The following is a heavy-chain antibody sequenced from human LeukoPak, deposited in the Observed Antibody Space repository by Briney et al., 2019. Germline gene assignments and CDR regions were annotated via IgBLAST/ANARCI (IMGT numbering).Heavy chain of an antibody. J-gene: IGHJ6*02. V-gene: IGHV4-59*01. CDR1: GGSISSYY. D-gene: IGHD3-3*01. Sequence: SETLSLTCTVSGGSISSYYWSWIRQPPGKELEWIGYIYYSGSTNYNPSLKSRVTISVDTSKNQFSLKLSSVTAADTAVYYCARTTSGYYYYYYGMDVWGQGTTVTVSS. CDR3: ARTTSGYYYYYYGMDV. CDR2: IYYSGST.